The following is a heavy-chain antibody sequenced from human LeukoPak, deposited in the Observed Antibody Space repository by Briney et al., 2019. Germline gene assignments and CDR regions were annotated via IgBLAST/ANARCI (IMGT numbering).Heavy chain of an antibody. J-gene: IGHJ6*03. V-gene: IGHV1-46*01. CDR3: ARDPSYYDFWSGLYYMDV. D-gene: IGHD3-3*01. CDR1: GYTFTGYY. CDR2: INPSGGST. Sequence: ASVKVSCKASGYTFTGYYMHWVRQAPGQGLEWVGIINPSGGSTSYAQKFQGRVTMTRDTSTSTVYMELSSLRSEDTAVYYCARDPSYYDFWSGLYYMDVWGKGTTVTVSS.